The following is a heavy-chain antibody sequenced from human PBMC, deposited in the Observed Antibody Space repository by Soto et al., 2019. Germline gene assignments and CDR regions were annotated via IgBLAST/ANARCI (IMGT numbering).Heavy chain of an antibody. CDR1: GFTVSSNY. CDR3: ARGSYGGNNAEYFQH. D-gene: IGHD4-17*01. CDR2: IYSGGST. V-gene: IGHV3-53*01. Sequence: GGSLRLSCAASGFTVSSNYMSWVRQAPGKGLEWVSVIYSGGSTYYADSVKGRFTISRDNSKNTLYLQMNSLRAEDTAVYYCARGSYGGNNAEYFQHWGQGTLVTVSS. J-gene: IGHJ1*01.